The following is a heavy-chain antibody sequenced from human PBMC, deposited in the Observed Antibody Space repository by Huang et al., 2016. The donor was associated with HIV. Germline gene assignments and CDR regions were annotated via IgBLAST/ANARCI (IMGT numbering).Heavy chain of an antibody. Sequence: QMQLQQRGAGLLKPSETLSLTCVSGGSFTGNYLTWIRQAPGKGLEWIGEVNDRGATNYNPSLKGRVTISLDKSNRELSLNLRSVTAADTAVYYCARQWTILEWLLGLDVWGQGTTVIVSS. CDR2: VNDRGAT. J-gene: IGHJ6*02. CDR1: GGSFTGNY. D-gene: IGHD3-3*01. V-gene: IGHV4-34*02. CDR3: ARQWTILEWLLGLDV.